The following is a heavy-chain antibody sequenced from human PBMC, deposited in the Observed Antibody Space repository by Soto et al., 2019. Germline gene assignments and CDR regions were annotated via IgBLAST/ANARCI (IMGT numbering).Heavy chain of an antibody. CDR1: GFTVSSHA. D-gene: IGHD2-15*01. CDR2: VTDDGGT. J-gene: IGHJ3*02. V-gene: IGHV3-23*01. CDR3: APHVSCSGGSCQYDAFAI. Sequence: EVQVLESGGGLVQPGGSLRLSCEGSGFTVSSHAMTWIGQAPGKGPEWVSTVTDDGGTYYADSVKGRFAMSRDTSENTLYLQMTSLGAEDTAAYYCAPHVSCSGGSCQYDAFAIRGQGTMVTVSS.